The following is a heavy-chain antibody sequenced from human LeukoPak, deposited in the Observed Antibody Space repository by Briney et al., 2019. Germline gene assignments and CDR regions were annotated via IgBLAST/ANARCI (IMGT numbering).Heavy chain of an antibody. CDR3: ARSDCSSTSCFGWFDP. J-gene: IGHJ5*02. V-gene: IGHV1-69*05. CDR1: GGTFSSYA. Sequence: SVKVSCKASGGTFSSYAISWVRQAPGQGLEWMGGIIPIFGTANYAQKFQGRVTITTDESTSTAYMELSSLRAEDTAVYYCARSDCSSTSCFGWFDPWGQGTLVTVSS. CDR2: IIPIFGTA. D-gene: IGHD2-2*01.